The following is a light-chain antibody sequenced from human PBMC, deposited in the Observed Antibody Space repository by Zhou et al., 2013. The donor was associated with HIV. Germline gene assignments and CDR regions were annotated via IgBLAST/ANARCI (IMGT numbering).Light chain of an antibody. Sequence: DIQLTQSPSFLSASVGDRVTITCRASQGISSYLAWYQQKPGKAPKLLIYAASTLQSGVPSRFSGSGSGTKFTLTISGLQPDDFATYYCLQYSVYPNTFGQGTRLEI. V-gene: IGKV1-9*01. J-gene: IGKJ5*01. CDR1: QGISSY. CDR3: LQYSVYPNT. CDR2: AAS.